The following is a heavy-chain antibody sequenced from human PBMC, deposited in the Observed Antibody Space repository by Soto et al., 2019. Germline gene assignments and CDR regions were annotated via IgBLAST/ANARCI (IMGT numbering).Heavy chain of an antibody. J-gene: IGHJ4*02. CDR1: GGSISSGGYY. D-gene: IGHD1-26*01. Sequence: SETLSLTCTVSGGSISSGGYYWSWIRQHPGKGLEWIGYIYYSGSTYYNPSLKSRVTISVDTSKNQFSLKLSSVTAADTAVYYCVPLTGAGYFDYWGQGTLVTVS. V-gene: IGHV4-31*03. CDR2: IYYSGST. CDR3: VPLTGAGYFDY.